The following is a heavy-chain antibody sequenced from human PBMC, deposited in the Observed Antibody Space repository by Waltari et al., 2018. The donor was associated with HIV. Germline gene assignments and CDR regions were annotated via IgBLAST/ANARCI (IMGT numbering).Heavy chain of an antibody. D-gene: IGHD6-19*01. CDR3: ASSGSSTLDN. J-gene: IGHJ4*02. CDR1: GDSISSRPYY. CDR2: VYSGGTP. Sequence: QLQLQESGPGLVKPSETLSLTCTVSGDSISSRPYYWGWIRQPPGKGLAWIGSVYSGGTPYYSPSLKRRVVISVDTSKNHFSLRLSSVTAADTAVYFCASSGSSTLDNWGQGTLVCVSS. V-gene: IGHV4-39*02.